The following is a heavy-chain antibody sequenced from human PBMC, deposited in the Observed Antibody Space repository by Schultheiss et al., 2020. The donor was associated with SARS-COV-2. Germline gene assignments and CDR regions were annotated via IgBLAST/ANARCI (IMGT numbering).Heavy chain of an antibody. V-gene: IGHV3-74*03. Sequence: GGSLRLSCAASGFTVSNNYMNWVRQAPGKGLEWVSSIVSDGSETTYADSVRGRFTISRDNAKKTLYLQMNSLRAEDTAVYYCARDRGSFTYHFEDWGQGTLVTVSS. CDR2: IVSDGSET. CDR1: GFTVSNNY. D-gene: IGHD3-16*01. J-gene: IGHJ4*02. CDR3: ARDRGSFTYHFED.